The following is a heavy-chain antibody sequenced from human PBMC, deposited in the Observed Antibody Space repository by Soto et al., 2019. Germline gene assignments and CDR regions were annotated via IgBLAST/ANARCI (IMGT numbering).Heavy chain of an antibody. D-gene: IGHD3-16*01. CDR1: GFSLTTRGVG. CDR2: IYWDDDK. CDR3: AHIPNYYQYDWFDP. J-gene: IGHJ5*02. Sequence: QITLKESGPTLVKPTQTLTLTCTFSGFSLTTRGVGVGWTRQPPGKALECLALIYWDDDKRYSPSLQSRLSITKDTSKNQVVLTMTNVDPVDTATYYCAHIPNYYQYDWFDPWAREPWSPSPQ. V-gene: IGHV2-5*02.